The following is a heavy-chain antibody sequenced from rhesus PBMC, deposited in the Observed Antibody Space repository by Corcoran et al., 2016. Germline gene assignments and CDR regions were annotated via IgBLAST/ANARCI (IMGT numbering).Heavy chain of an antibody. CDR1: GGSISSNY. J-gene: IGHJ4*01. Sequence: QVQLQEPGSGLVKPAETLSLTCAVSGGSISSNYWSWICQSPGKGLEWIGYIYGGSGSTSYPPSLTSRVTISTGTSKNQFSLKLSSVTAADTAVYYCARYGMGDLRYDYWGQGVLVTVSS. CDR3: ARYGMGDLRYDY. CDR2: IYGGSGST. V-gene: IGHV4-147*01. D-gene: IGHD4-17*01.